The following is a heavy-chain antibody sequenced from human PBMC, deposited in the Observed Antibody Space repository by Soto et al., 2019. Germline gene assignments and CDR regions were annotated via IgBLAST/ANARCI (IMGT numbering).Heavy chain of an antibody. CDR1: GYTFTGYY. CDR3: ARGGSSGVASPGLESSFDAFAI. V-gene: IGHV1-2*04. J-gene: IGHJ3*02. Sequence: QVQLVQSGAEVKKPGASVKVSCKASGYTFTGYYMHWVRQAPGQGLEWMGWINPNSGGTNYAQKFQGWVTMTRDTSISTAYMELSRLRSDDTAVYYCARGGSSGVASPGLESSFDAFAIWGQGTMVTVSS. CDR2: INPNSGGT. D-gene: IGHD1-1*01.